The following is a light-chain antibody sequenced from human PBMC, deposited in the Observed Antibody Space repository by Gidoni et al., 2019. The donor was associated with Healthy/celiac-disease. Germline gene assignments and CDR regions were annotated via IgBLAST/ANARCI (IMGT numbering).Light chain of an antibody. CDR2: AAS. CDR1: QGISSY. V-gene: IGKV1-9*01. CDR3: QQLNSYPPWT. J-gene: IGKJ1*01. Sequence: DIQLTQSPSFLSASVGDRVTITCRASQGISSYLAWYQQKPGKAPKPLIYAASTLQSGVPSRFSGSGSGTEFTLTISSLQPEDFATYYCQQLNSYPPWTFGQGTKVEIK.